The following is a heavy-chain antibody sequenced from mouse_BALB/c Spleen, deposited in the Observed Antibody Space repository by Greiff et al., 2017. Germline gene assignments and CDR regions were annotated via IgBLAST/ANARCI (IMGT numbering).Heavy chain of an antibody. D-gene: IGHD2-10*02. V-gene: IGHV5-17*02. Sequence: EVQLVESGGGLVQPGGSRKLSCAASGFTFSSFGMHWVRQAPEKGLEWVAYISSGSSTIYYADTVKGRFTISRDNPKNTLFLQMTSLRSEDTAMYYCARRYGHYGFAYWGQGTLVTVSA. J-gene: IGHJ3*01. CDR1: GFTFSSFG. CDR3: ARRYGHYGFAY. CDR2: ISSGSSTI.